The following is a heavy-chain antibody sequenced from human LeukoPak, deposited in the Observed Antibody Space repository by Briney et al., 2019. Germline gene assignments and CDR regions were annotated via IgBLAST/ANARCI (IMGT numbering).Heavy chain of an antibody. CDR1: GGSISSYY. V-gene: IGHV4-59*08. D-gene: IGHD2-15*01. CDR2: IYYSGST. Sequence: SETLSLTCTVSGGSISSYYWSWIRQPLGKGLEWIGYIYYSGSTNYNPSLKSRVTISVDTSKNQFSLKLSSVTAADTAVYYCARHSNPQYCSGGSCYSGGDAFDIWGQGTMVTVSS. CDR3: ARHSNPQYCSGGSCYSGGDAFDI. J-gene: IGHJ3*02.